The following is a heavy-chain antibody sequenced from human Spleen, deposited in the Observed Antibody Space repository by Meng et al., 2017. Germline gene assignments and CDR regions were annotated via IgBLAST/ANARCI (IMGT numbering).Heavy chain of an antibody. D-gene: IGHD6-13*01. CDR1: GFTFDDYA. J-gene: IGHJ4*02. V-gene: IGHV3-9*01. CDR3: AKGPFNWGSWYVGSRYYFDY. CDR2: ISWNSGSI. Sequence: SLKISCAASGFTFDDYAMHWVRQAPGKGLEWVSGISWNSGSIGYANTVKGRFTISRDNAENSLYQQMNRLRAEDTASYYRAKGPFNWGSWYVGSRYYFDYWGQGTLVTVSS.